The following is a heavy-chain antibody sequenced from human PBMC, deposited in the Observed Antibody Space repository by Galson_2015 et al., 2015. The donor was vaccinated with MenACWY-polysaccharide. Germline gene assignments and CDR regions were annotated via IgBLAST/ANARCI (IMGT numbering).Heavy chain of an antibody. CDR3: ARAMLGQSISGSLNNWLDP. D-gene: IGHD1-26*01. J-gene: IGHJ5*02. CDR1: GFTFRTYG. Sequence: SLRLSCAASGFTFRTYGTHWVRQAPGKGLEWMTVIWNDGKSKYYADFVKGRFTISRDNSRDTLYLQMNSLRVEDTAVYYCARAMLGQSISGSLNNWLDPWGQGTLVIVSS. CDR2: IWNDGKSK. V-gene: IGHV3-33*01.